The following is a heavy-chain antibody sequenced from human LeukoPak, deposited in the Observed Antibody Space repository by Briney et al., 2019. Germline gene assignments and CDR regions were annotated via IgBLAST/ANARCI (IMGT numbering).Heavy chain of an antibody. CDR2: ISGSGGGT. V-gene: IGHV3-23*01. CDR3: AKDFFPEWWYFDL. Sequence: GGSLRLSCAASGFTFSSYAMSWVRQAPGKGLEWVSAISGSGGGTYYADSVKGRFTISRDNSKNTLYLQMNSLRAEDTAVYYCAKDFFPEWWYFDLWGRGTLVTVSS. CDR1: GFTFSSYA. J-gene: IGHJ2*01. D-gene: IGHD3-3*01.